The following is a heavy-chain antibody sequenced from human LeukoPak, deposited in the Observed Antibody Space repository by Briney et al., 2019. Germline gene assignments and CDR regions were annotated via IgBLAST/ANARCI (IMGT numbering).Heavy chain of an antibody. CDR3: ARRAVKGYCSSTSCYGGVDP. D-gene: IGHD2-2*01. Sequence: SETLSLTCAVYGGSFSGYYWSWIRQPPGKGLEWIGEINHSGTTNYNPSLKSRFIISVDTSKNQFSLKLSSVTAADTAVYYCARRAVKGYCSSTSCYGGVDPWGQGTLVTVSS. J-gene: IGHJ5*02. CDR1: GGSFSGYY. V-gene: IGHV4-34*01. CDR2: INHSGTT.